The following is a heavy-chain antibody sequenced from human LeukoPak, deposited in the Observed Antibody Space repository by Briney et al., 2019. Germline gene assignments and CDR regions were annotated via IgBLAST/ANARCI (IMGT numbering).Heavy chain of an antibody. Sequence: PSETLSLTCAVYGGSFSGYYWSWIRQPPGEGLEWIGEINHSGSTNYNPSLKSRVTISVDTSKNQFSLKLSSVTAADTAVYYCARGENHYFDYWGQGTLVTVSS. CDR1: GGSFSGYY. V-gene: IGHV4-34*01. J-gene: IGHJ4*02. CDR2: INHSGST. CDR3: ARGENHYFDY.